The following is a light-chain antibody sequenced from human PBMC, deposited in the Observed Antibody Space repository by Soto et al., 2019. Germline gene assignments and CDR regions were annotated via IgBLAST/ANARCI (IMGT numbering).Light chain of an antibody. CDR3: LQNYRPPWT. CDR1: QAIGND. V-gene: IGKV1-6*01. CDR2: AAS. Sequence: AIQMTQSPSSLSASVGDRVTITCRASQAIGNDLGWYQQIPRKAPKLLIYAASRLHSGVPSQFSGIGSGSDFTLTISSLQPEDFATYYCLQNYRPPWTFGQGTKVELK. J-gene: IGKJ1*01.